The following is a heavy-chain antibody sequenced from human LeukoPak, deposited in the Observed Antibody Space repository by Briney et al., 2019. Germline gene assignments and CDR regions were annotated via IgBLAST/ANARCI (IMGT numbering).Heavy chain of an antibody. D-gene: IGHD3-3*01. V-gene: IGHV3-23*01. CDR1: GFTFSAYA. CDR2: IRGNGGGT. Sequence: GGSLRLSCAASGFTFSAYAMTWVRQAPGKGLEWVSIIRGNGGGTYYADPMKGRFNIFIDNSENTLYLQINSLRVDDTAVYYCARVGQYYDFWSGFDFWGQGALVIVSS. CDR3: ARVGQYYDFWSGFDF. J-gene: IGHJ4*02.